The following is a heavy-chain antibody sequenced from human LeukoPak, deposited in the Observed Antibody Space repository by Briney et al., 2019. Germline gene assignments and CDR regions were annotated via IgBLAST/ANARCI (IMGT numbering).Heavy chain of an antibody. Sequence: PGGSLRLSCAASGFTFSSYAMSWVRQAPVKGLEWVSAISGSGGSTYYADSVKGRFTISRDNSKNTLYLQMNSLRAEDTAVYYCAKDSPYYDFWSGYLNWFDPWGQGTLVTVSS. CDR1: GFTFSSYA. CDR2: ISGSGGST. J-gene: IGHJ5*02. V-gene: IGHV3-23*01. CDR3: AKDSPYYDFWSGYLNWFDP. D-gene: IGHD3-3*01.